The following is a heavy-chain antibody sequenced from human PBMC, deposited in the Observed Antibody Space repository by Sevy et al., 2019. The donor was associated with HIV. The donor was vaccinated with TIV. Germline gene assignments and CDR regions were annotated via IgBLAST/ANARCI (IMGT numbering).Heavy chain of an antibody. V-gene: IGHV3-49*03. J-gene: IGHJ4*02. CDR3: TRGYYYDSSGYSDY. D-gene: IGHD3-22*01. CDR1: GFTFGDYA. Sequence: GGSLRLSCTGSGFTFGDYAMSWFRQAPGMGLEWGGFIRSKDYGGATEYAASVKGRFTISRDDSKSIADRQMNSLKTEDTAVYYCTRGYYYDSSGYSDYWGQGTLVTVSS. CDR2: IRSKDYGGAT.